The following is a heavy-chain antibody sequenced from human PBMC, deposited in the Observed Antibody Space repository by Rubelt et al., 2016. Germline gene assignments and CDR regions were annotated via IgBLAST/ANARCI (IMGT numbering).Heavy chain of an antibody. CDR1: GYTLTELS. CDR3: ARGTMVRGAPDV. J-gene: IGHJ6*02. D-gene: IGHD3-10*01. CDR2: ISVYNGNT. V-gene: IGHV1-18*01. Sequence: QVQLVQSGAEVKKPGASVKVSCKVSGYTLTELSMHWVRQAPGKGLEWMGWISVYNGNTNYAQKRQGRITMTTDTSTSTADMELRSLRSDDTAVYYCARGTMVRGAPDVWGQGTTVTVSS.